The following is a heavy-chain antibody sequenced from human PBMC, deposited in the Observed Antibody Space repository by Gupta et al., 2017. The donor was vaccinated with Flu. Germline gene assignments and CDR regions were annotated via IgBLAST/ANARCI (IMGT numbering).Heavy chain of an antibody. V-gene: IGHV1-8*01. CDR2: MNPKSGNT. Sequence: QVQLVQSGAEVKKPGASVKVSCKASGDSFPSYDINWVRQATGQGLDWMGWMNPKSGNTRYAKKCQGRGTMTRNTSIRTSDRELSSLRSEETAVYDCQRGRPKGSRAHSEYYFDNGCQVPLVTVCS. D-gene: IGHD3-16*01. CDR3: QRGRPKGSRAHSEYYFDN. CDR1: GDSFPSYD. J-gene: IGHJ4*02.